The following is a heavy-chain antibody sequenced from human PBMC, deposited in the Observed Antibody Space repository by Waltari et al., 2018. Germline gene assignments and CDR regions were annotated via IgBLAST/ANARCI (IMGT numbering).Heavy chain of an antibody. V-gene: IGHV4-34*01. CDR2: IYHSGST. J-gene: IGHJ1*01. CDR3: AKNSDYDFWSGYYFYFQH. CDR1: GGSFSGYY. D-gene: IGHD3-3*01. Sequence: QVQLQQWGAGLLKPSETLSLTCAVYGGSFSGYYWSWIRQPPGKGLEWIGEIYHSGSTNYNPSLKSRVTISVDKSKNQFSLKLSSVTAADTAVYYCAKNSDYDFWSGYYFYFQHWGQGTLVTVSS.